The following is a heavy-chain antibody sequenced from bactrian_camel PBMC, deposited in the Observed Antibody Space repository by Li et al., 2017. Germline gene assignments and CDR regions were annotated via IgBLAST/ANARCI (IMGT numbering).Heavy chain of an antibody. Sequence: HVQLVESGGGSVQAGGSLRLSCAASGYTYSSYCMGWFRQAPGKEREGVAAIDSDGSTSYADSVKGRFTISQDNAKNTLYLQMNSLKPDDTAMYYCAATGQMLKVAGCRTQGTQVTVS. J-gene: IGHJ4*01. D-gene: IGHD1*01. CDR1: GYTYSSYC. V-gene: IGHV3S26*01. CDR2: IDSDGST.